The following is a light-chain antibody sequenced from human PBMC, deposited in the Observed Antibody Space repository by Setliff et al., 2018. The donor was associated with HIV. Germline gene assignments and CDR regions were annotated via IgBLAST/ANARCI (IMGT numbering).Light chain of an antibody. Sequence: DIVVTQSPDSLAVSLGERATINCKSSQSLLYSTNSKNYLAWYQQKLGQPPKLLIYWASTRKSGVPERFSGSGSGTDFTLTISSLQAEDVAVYYCQQYYNIPRGTFGQGTKVDIK. CDR1: QSLLYSTNSKNY. J-gene: IGKJ1*01. CDR2: WAS. CDR3: QQYYNIPRGT. V-gene: IGKV4-1*01.